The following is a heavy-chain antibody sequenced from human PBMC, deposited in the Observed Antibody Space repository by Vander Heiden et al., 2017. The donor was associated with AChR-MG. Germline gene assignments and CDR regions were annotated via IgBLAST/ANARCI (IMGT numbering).Heavy chain of an antibody. CDR3: ARGSPPDIGVGVAADAFDI. D-gene: IGHD2-15*01. J-gene: IGHJ3*02. V-gene: IGHV4-34*01. CDR2: IKHSGST. CDR1: GGSFRRSY. Sequence: HVQLPPWGAGLFKPSETLSLTCAVYGGSFRRSYGGWIRQPPGKGLEWSGEIKHSGSTNYNPSIKSRGTIAVDTSKNQFALKLSSVTAAETAVYYGARGSPPDIGVGVAADAFDIWGQGTMVTVSS.